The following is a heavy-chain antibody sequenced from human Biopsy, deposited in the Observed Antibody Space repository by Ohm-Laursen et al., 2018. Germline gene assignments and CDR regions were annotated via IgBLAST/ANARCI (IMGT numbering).Heavy chain of an antibody. CDR3: ARDVVGRGASFFDF. CDR1: GYTFGNYG. D-gene: IGHD1-26*01. Sequence: VASVKASCKASGYTFGNYGISWVRQAPGQGLERMGWISVYNGNTDYPHKFQGRVTLTTDTSTSTAYMELRSLTSDDTAIYYCARDVVGRGASFFDFWGQGTSVTVSS. CDR2: ISVYNGNT. V-gene: IGHV1-18*01. J-gene: IGHJ4*02.